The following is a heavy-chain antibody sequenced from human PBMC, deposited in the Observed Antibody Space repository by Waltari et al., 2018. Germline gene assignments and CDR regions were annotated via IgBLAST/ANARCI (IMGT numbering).Heavy chain of an antibody. J-gene: IGHJ5*02. V-gene: IGHV5-51*01. CDR1: GYSFTSYW. CDR3: ARRETPIWFGELLFGDNWFDP. D-gene: IGHD3-10*01. Sequence: EVQLVQSGAEVKKPGESLKISCKGSGYSFTSYWIGWVRQMPGQGLEWMGIIYPGDANTRYSPSFQGQVTISADKSISTAYLQWSSLKASDTAMYYCARRETPIWFGELLFGDNWFDPWGQGTLVTVSS. CDR2: IYPGDANT.